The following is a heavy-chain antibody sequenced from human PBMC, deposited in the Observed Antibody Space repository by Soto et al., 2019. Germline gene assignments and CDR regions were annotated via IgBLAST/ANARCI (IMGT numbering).Heavy chain of an antibody. CDR2: IYYSGST. CDR3: ARRYGGTLYY. J-gene: IGHJ4*01. Sequence: SETLSLTCAVSGGSLSSGGYSWSWIRQPPGKGLEWIGYIYYSGSTNYNPSLKSRVTISVDTSKNQFSLKLSSVTAADTAVYYCARRYGGTLYYSAQGTLVIGSA. D-gene: IGHD4-17*01. CDR1: GGSLSSGGYS. V-gene: IGHV4-61*08.